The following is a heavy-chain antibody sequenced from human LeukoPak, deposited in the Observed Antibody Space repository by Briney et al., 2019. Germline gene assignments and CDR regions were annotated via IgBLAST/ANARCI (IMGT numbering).Heavy chain of an antibody. J-gene: IGHJ4*02. CDR2: ISGSGGST. Sequence: GGSLRLSCAASGFTFSSYEVNWVRQAPGKGLEWVSAISGSGGSTYYADSVKGRFTISRDNSKNTLYLQMNSLRAEDTAVYYCAKDRHYFDYWGQGTLVTVSS. CDR3: AKDRHYFDY. CDR1: GFTFSSYE. V-gene: IGHV3-23*01.